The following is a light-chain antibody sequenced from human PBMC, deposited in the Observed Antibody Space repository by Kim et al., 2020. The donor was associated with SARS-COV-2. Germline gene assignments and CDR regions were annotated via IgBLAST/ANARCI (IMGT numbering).Light chain of an antibody. Sequence: DILMTQSPSTLSASVGDRVTITCRASQNIKKWLAWYQQKPGRAPRCLIYDASSLSSGVPSTFSGSGSGTEFTLTISSLQPDDVATYYCEQYSRYSTFGQGTKVDIK. V-gene: IGKV1-5*01. J-gene: IGKJ1*01. CDR1: QNIKKW. CDR3: EQYSRYST. CDR2: DAS.